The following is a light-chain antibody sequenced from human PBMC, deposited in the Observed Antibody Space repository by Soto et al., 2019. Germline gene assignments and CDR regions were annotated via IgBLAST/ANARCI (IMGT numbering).Light chain of an antibody. CDR1: SSDVGGYNY. V-gene: IGLV2-14*01. CDR3: SSYTSSSTYV. J-gene: IGLJ1*01. Sequence: QPVLTQPASVSGSPGQSITISCTGTSSDVGGYNYVSWYQQHPGKAPKLMIYDVSNRPSGVSNRFSGSKSGNTASLTISGLQAEDEADYYCSSYTSSSTYVFGTGTKLPS. CDR2: DVS.